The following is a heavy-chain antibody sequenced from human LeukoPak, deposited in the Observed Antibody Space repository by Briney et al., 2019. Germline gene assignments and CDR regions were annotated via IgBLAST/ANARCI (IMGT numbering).Heavy chain of an antibody. Sequence: SETLSLTCTVSGGSISSYYWSWIRQPPGKGLEWIGYIYYSGSTNYNPSLKSRVTISVDTSKNQFSLKLSSVTAADTAVYYCARAPSYGDTDRYYFDYWGQGTLVTISS. CDR3: ARAPSYGDTDRYYFDY. V-gene: IGHV4-59*01. CDR2: IYYSGST. J-gene: IGHJ4*02. D-gene: IGHD4-17*01. CDR1: GGSISSYY.